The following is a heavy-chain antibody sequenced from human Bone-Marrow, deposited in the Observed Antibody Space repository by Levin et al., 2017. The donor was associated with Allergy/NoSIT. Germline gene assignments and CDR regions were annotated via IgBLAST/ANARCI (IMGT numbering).Heavy chain of an antibody. V-gene: IGHV3-23*01. D-gene: IGHD3-10*01. J-gene: IGHJ3*02. CDR1: GFTFSSYA. CDR3: AKDRGVWFGASRAWPDAFDI. Sequence: PGGSLRLSCAASGFTFSSYAMSWVRQAPGKGLEWVSAISGSGGSTYYADSVKGRFTISRDNSKNTLYLQMNSLRAEDTAVYYCAKDRGVWFGASRAWPDAFDIWGQGTMVTVSS. CDR2: ISGSGGST.